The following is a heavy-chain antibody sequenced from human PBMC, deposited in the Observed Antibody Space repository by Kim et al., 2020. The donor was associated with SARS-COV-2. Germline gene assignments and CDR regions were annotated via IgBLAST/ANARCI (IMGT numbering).Heavy chain of an antibody. Sequence: SETLSLTCTVSGGSVSSGSYYWSWIRQPPGKGLEWIGYIYYSGSTNYNPSLKSRVIISVDTSKNQFSLKLSSVTAADTAVYYCARDVRYCSSTSCPRFDPWGQGTLVTVSS. CDR1: GGSVSSGSYY. CDR2: IYYSGST. J-gene: IGHJ5*02. D-gene: IGHD2-2*01. V-gene: IGHV4-61*01. CDR3: ARDVRYCSSTSCPRFDP.